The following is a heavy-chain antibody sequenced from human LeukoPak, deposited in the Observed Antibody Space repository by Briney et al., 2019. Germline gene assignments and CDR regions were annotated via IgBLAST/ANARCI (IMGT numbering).Heavy chain of an antibody. J-gene: IGHJ6*03. CDR3: ARGDYYDSSGYYYYYYYYYMDV. D-gene: IGHD3-22*01. V-gene: IGHV3-74*01. Sequence: GGSLRLSCAASGFTFSSYWMHWVRQAPGKGLVWVSRINSDGSSTTYADSVKGRFTISRDNAKNTLSLQMNSLRAEDTAVYYCARGDYYDSSGYYYYYYYYYMDVWGKGTTVTISS. CDR2: INSDGSST. CDR1: GFTFSSYW.